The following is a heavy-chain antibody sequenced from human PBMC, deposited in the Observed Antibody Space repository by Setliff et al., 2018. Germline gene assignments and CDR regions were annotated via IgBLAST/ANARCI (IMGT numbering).Heavy chain of an antibody. J-gene: IGHJ4*01. Sequence: GASVKVSCKASGYTFTIYAIHWVRQAPGQRLEWMGWINAGNGNTKYSQKFQGRVTITRDTSASTAYMELSSLRSEDTAVFYCARGTGPGDYLIDYWGHGTLVTVSS. CDR1: GYTFTIYA. V-gene: IGHV1-3*01. D-gene: IGHD3-10*01. CDR2: INAGNGNT. CDR3: ARGTGPGDYLIDY.